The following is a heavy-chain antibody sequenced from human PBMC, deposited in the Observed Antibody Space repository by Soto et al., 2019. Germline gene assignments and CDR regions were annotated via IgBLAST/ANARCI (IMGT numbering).Heavy chain of an antibody. V-gene: IGHV4-4*07. CDR1: GASISGFY. J-gene: IGHJ5*02. CDR2: IYATGTT. CDR3: VRDGTKTLRDWFDP. Sequence: QVQLQESGPGLVKPSETLSLTCTVSGASISGFYWSWIRKSAGKGLEWIGRIYATGTTDYNPSLKSRVMMSVDKSKKQFSRKLRSVAAADTAVYYCVRDGTKTLRDWFDPWGQGISVTVSS. D-gene: IGHD1-1*01.